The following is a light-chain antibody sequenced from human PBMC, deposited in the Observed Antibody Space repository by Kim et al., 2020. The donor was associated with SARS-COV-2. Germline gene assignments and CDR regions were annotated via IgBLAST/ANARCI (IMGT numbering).Light chain of an antibody. CDR1: QSISSW. V-gene: IGKV1-5*03. J-gene: IGKJ1*01. CDR2: KAS. Sequence: DIQMNQSPSTLSASVGDRVTITCRASQSISSWLAWYQQKPGKAPKLLIYKASTLESGVPSRFTGSGSGTEFTLTISSLQPDDFATYYCQQYTADTSTWAFRQGAKVDI. CDR3: QQYTADTSTWA.